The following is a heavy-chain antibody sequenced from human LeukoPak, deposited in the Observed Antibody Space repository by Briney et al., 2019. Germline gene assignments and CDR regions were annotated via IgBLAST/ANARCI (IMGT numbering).Heavy chain of an antibody. J-gene: IGHJ4*02. CDR1: GVSISSSNSY. CDR2: IYYTGNT. Sequence: SETLSLTCTVSGVSISSSNSYWGWIRQPPGTGLEWIGSIYYTGNTYYNPSLKSRVTISVDTSKNQFSLKLSSVTAADTAVYYCARGKSAMVRLGLDYWGQGTLVTVSS. D-gene: IGHD3-10*01. V-gene: IGHV4-39*07. CDR3: ARGKSAMVRLGLDY.